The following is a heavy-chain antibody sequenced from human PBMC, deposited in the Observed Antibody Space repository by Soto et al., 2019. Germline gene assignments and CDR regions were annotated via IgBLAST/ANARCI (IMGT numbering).Heavy chain of an antibody. CDR3: ARVGQSIAARRGFDI. CDR1: GGSIGGFY. CDR2: IYYSGST. J-gene: IGHJ3*02. Sequence: SETLSLTSTVSGGSIGGFYWSWIRQSPGKGLEWIGNIYYSGSTLYNPSLKSRVTISLDTSKNQFSLKVTSVTPADTAVYFCARVGQSIAARRGFDIWGQGTMVT. D-gene: IGHD6-6*01. V-gene: IGHV4-59*01.